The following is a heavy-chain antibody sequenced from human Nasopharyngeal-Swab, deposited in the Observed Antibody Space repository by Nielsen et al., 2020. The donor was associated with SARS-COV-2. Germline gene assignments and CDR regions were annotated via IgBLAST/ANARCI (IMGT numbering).Heavy chain of an antibody. V-gene: IGHV1-3*01. Sequence: VRQAHGQGLGWLGWINAGNGNTKYSQKFQGRVTITRDTSASTAYMEMSSLRSEDTAVYYCARERVVVVSATYYQYGMDVWGQGTTVTVSS. D-gene: IGHD2-15*01. CDR2: INAGNGNT. J-gene: IGHJ6*02. CDR3: ARERVVVVSATYYQYGMDV.